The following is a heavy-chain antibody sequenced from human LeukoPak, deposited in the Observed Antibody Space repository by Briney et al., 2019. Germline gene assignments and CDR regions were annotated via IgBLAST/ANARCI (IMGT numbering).Heavy chain of an antibody. CDR1: GFTFSSYG. Sequence: PGRSLRLSCAASGFTFSSYGMHWVRQAPGKGLEWVAVIWYDGSNKYYADSVKGRFTISRDNSKNTLYLQMNSLRAEDTAVYYCARDAGYRYGSYYYYYGMDVWGQGTTVTVSS. V-gene: IGHV3-33*01. D-gene: IGHD5-18*01. CDR3: ARDAGYRYGSYYYYYGMDV. J-gene: IGHJ6*02. CDR2: IWYDGSNK.